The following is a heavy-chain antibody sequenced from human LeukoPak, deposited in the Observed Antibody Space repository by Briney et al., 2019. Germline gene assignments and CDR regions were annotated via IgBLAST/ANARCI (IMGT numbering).Heavy chain of an antibody. CDR2: IYYSGST. CDR3: ARQYSSSWYSEGYYFDY. D-gene: IGHD6-13*01. CDR1: GGSISSSSYY. V-gene: IGHV4-39*01. J-gene: IGHJ4*02. Sequence: SETLSLTCTVSGGSISSSSYYWGWIRQPPGKGLEWIGSIYYSGSTYYNPSLKSRVTISVDTSKNQFSLKLGSVTAADTAVYYCARQYSSSWYSEGYYFDYWGQGTLVTVSS.